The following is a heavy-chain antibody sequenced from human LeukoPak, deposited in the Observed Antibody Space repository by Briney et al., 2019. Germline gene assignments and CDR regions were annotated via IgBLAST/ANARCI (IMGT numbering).Heavy chain of an antibody. J-gene: IGHJ4*02. CDR3: ARVSERQNGLFDY. V-gene: IGHV1-18*04. Sequence: EASVKVSCKASGYTFTGYYMHWVRQAPGQGLEWMGWISAYNGNTNYAQKLQGRVTMTTDTSTSTAYMELRSLRSDDTAVYYCARVSERQNGLFDYWGQGTLVTVSS. CDR1: GYTFTGYY. CDR2: ISAYNGNT.